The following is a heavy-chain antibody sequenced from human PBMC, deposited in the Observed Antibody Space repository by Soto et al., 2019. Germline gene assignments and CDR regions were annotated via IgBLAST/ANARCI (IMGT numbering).Heavy chain of an antibody. D-gene: IGHD6-19*01. CDR1: GYTFTSYG. V-gene: IGHV1-18*01. J-gene: IGHJ4*02. Sequence: QVQLVQSGAEVKKPGASVKVSCKASGYTFTSYGISWVRQAPGQGLEWMGWISAYNGNTNYAQKLQGRVTMNTDTSTRTAYMGLRSLSSDDTAVYYWARVRIAVAQARYWGQGTLVTVSS. CDR2: ISAYNGNT. CDR3: ARVRIAVAQARY.